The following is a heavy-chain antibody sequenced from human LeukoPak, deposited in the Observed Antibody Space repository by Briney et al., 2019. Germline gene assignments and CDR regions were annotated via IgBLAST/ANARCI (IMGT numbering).Heavy chain of an antibody. CDR3: VRSGLARGVST. CDR2: ISYSGTT. J-gene: IGHJ4*02. D-gene: IGHD3-10*01. Sequence: PSETLSLTCSVSGDSMTNYHWTWIRQPPGKELEWIGSISYSGTTNYNPSLNSRVTMSVDTSKKQFSLRLNSVTAADTAVYYCVRSGLARGVSTWGQGTLVTVSS. V-gene: IGHV4-59*01. CDR1: GDSMTNYH.